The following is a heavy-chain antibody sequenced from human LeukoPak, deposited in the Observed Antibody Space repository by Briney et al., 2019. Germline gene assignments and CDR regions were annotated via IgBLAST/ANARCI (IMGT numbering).Heavy chain of an antibody. V-gene: IGHV4-38-2*02. J-gene: IGHJ4*02. D-gene: IGHD5-18*01. Sequence: KPSETLSLTFAVSGYSISSGYYGGCIRQPPGKGLEGIASIYHSGSTTYNPSLKSRVTISVDTSKTQFSLKLSSVTAADTAVYYCAREGGYSYGPPGYWGQGTLVTVSS. CDR3: AREGGYSYGPPGY. CDR1: GYSISSGYY. CDR2: IYHSGST.